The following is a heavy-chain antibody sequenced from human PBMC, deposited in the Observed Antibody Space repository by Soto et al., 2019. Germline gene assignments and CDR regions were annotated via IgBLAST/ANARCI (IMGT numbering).Heavy chain of an antibody. D-gene: IGHD3-22*01. CDR1: GYTLTELS. Sequence: ASVKVSCKVSGYTLTELSMHWERQAPGKGLEWMGGFDPEDVETIYAQKFQGRVTMTEDTSTDTAYMELSSLRSEDTAVYYCATGEYYGITMIVWGQGTLVTLSS. CDR3: ATGEYYGITMIV. J-gene: IGHJ4*02. V-gene: IGHV1-24*01. CDR2: FDPEDVET.